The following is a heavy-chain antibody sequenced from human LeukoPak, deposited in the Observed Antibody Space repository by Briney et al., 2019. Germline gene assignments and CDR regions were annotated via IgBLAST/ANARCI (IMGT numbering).Heavy chain of an antibody. CDR3: ARERRGAGYYYYYYMDV. CDR1: GGSISSSSYY. D-gene: IGHD1-26*01. J-gene: IGHJ6*03. CDR2: INYSGNT. Sequence: SETLSLTCTVSGGSISSSSYYWGWIRQPPGKGLQWIGSINYSGNTYYNPSLKSRVTISVDTSKNQFSLKLSSVTAADTAVYYCARERRGAGYYYYYYMDVWGKGTTVTISS. V-gene: IGHV4-39*07.